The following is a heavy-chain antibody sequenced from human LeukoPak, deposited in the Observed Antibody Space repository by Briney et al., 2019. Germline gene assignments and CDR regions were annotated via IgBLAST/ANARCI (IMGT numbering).Heavy chain of an antibody. CDR2: ISGSGGGT. CDR3: AKTTTGYSSGRYPGWPVDY. D-gene: IGHD6-19*01. Sequence: PGVSLRLSCAASGFTFSSYAVSWVRQAPGKGLEWVSAISGSGGGTYYADSVKGRFTISRDNSKNTLYLQMNSLSTEDTAVYYCAKTTTGYSSGRYPGWPVDYWGQGTLVTVSS. CDR1: GFTFSSYA. J-gene: IGHJ4*02. V-gene: IGHV3-23*01.